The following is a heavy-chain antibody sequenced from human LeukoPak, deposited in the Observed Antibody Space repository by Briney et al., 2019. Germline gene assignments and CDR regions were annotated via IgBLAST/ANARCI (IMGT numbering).Heavy chain of an antibody. CDR2: ISSGSSYI. V-gene: IGHV3-21*01. D-gene: IGHD1-26*01. CDR1: GFTFNSYS. CDR3: ARQVGVDDAFDI. Sequence: GGSLRLSCAASGFTFNSYSMNWVRQAPGKGLEWVSSISSGSSYIFYADSVKGRFTISRDNAKNSLYLQMNSLRAEDTDVYYCARQVGVDDAFDIWGQGTMVTISS. J-gene: IGHJ3*02.